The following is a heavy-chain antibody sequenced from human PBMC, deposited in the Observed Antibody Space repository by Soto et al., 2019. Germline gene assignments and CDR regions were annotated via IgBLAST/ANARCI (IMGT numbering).Heavy chain of an antibody. J-gene: IGHJ5*02. V-gene: IGHV4-61*01. CDR1: GGSVSSGSYY. D-gene: IGHD3-10*02. CDR3: ARIDVLGKWFDP. Sequence: SETLSLTSSVSGGSVSSGSYYWSWIRQPPGKGLEWIGYIYYSGSTNYNPSLKSRVTISVDTSKNQFSLKLSSVTAADTAVYYCARIDVLGKWFDPWGQGTLVTVSS. CDR2: IYYSGST.